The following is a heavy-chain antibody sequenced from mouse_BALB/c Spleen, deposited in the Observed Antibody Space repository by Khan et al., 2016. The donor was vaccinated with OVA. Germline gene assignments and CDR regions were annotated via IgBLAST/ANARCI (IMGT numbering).Heavy chain of an antibody. D-gene: IGHD1-1*01. V-gene: IGHV3-2*02. CDR3: ARSVTITTVVATDFDY. Sequence: VQLKESGPGLVKPSQSLSLTCTVTGYSITSDYAWNWIRQFPGNKLEWMAYISYSGRTSYNPSLKSRLSITRATSKNQFFLQLNSVTTEDTATYYCARSVTITTVVATDFDYWGQGTTLTVSS. J-gene: IGHJ2*01. CDR1: GYSITSDYA. CDR2: ISYSGRT.